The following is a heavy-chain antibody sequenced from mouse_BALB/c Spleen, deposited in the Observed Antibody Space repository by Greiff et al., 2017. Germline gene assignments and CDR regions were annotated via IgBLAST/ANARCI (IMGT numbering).Heavy chain of an antibody. Sequence: VMLVESGPGLVQPSQSLSITCTVSGFSLTSYGVHWVRQSPGKGLEWLGVIWSGGSTDYNAAFISRLSISKDNSKSQVFFKMNSLQANDTAIYYCAKKSINWDWFAYWGQGTLVTVSA. CDR3: AKKSINWDWFAY. D-gene: IGHD4-1*01. CDR1: GFSLTSYG. CDR2: IWSGGST. V-gene: IGHV2-2*02. J-gene: IGHJ3*01.